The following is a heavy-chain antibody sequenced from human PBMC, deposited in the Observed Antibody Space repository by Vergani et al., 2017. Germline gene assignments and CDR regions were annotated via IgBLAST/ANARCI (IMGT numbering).Heavy chain of an antibody. CDR3: AKDLRTGGVEATGDDAFDI. CDR1: GFTFSSYA. Sequence: EVQLLESGGGLVQPGGSLRLSCAASGFTFSSYAMSWVRQAPGKGLEWVSAISGSGGSTYYADSVKGRFTISRDKSKNTLYLQMNSVRAEDTAVYYGAKDLRTGGVEATGDDAFDIWGQGTMVTVSS. V-gene: IGHV3-23*01. D-gene: IGHD1-26*01. CDR2: ISGSGGST. J-gene: IGHJ3*02.